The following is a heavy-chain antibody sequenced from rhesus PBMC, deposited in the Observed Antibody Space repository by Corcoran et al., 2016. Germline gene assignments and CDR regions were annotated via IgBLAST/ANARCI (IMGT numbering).Heavy chain of an antibody. CDR3: ARDLWRLGGFFDY. CDR2: INPNNVNT. Sequence: QVQLVQSGAEVKKPGTSVKLSCKASGYTFTSYYINGVRQAPGQVLEWMGWINPNNVNTGYAQKFQGRVTMTRDTSTSTAYMELNSLRSEDTAVYYCARDLWRLGGFFDYWGQGVLVTVSS. CDR1: GYTFTSYY. J-gene: IGHJ4*01. V-gene: IGHV1-200*01. D-gene: IGHD6-31*01.